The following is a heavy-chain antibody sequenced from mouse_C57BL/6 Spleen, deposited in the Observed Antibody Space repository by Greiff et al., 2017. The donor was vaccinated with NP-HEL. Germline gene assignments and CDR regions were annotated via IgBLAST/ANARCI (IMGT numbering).Heavy chain of an antibody. CDR1: GYTFTSYW. Sequence: VQLQQSGAELVKPGASVKMSCKASGYTFTSYWITWVKQRPGQGLEWIGDIYPGSGSTNYNEKFKSKATLTVDTSSSTAYMQLSSLTSEDSAVYYCARGGAYDYDGFDYWGQGTTLTVSS. CDR2: IYPGSGST. V-gene: IGHV1-55*01. D-gene: IGHD2-4*01. CDR3: ARGGAYDYDGFDY. J-gene: IGHJ2*01.